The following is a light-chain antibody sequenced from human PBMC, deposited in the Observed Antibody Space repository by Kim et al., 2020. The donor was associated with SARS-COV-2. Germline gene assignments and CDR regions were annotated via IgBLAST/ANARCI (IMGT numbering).Light chain of an antibody. V-gene: IGLV6-57*03. CDR1: SGSIASNY. CDR2: EDN. Sequence: KTVTIPCTRSSGSIASNYVQWYQQRPGSAPTTLIYEDNQRPSGVPDRFSGSIDSASNSASLTISGLKTEDEADYYCQSYDSSNPWVFGGGTKLTVL. J-gene: IGLJ3*02. CDR3: QSYDSSNPWV.